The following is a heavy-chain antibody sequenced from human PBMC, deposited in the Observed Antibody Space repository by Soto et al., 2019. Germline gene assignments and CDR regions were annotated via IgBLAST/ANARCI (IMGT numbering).Heavy chain of an antibody. V-gene: IGHV4-4*02. J-gene: IGHJ5*02. CDR3: AGTLSIAVAGYNWFDP. Sequence: SETLSLTCAVAGDSSSSDKWWSWVRQPPGKGLEWIGEVYHSGNTNYNPSLKSRVIISVDTSKNQFSLKLSSVTAADTAVYYCAGTLSIAVAGYNWFDPWGQGTLVTVSS. D-gene: IGHD6-19*01. CDR2: VYHSGNT. CDR1: GDSSSSDKW.